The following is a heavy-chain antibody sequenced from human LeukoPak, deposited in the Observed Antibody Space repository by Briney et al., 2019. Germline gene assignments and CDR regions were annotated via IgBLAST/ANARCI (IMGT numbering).Heavy chain of an antibody. V-gene: IGHV4-59*08. Sequence: SETLSLTCTVSGGSISSYYWGWIRQTPGKGLEWIGYVFHSGTTNYSPSLKSRVTISLDTSKKQFYLRLASVTAADTAVYYCARRMATVTDAFDIWGRGTMVSVSS. CDR2: VFHSGTT. D-gene: IGHD5-24*01. CDR1: GGSISSYY. CDR3: ARRMATVTDAFDI. J-gene: IGHJ3*02.